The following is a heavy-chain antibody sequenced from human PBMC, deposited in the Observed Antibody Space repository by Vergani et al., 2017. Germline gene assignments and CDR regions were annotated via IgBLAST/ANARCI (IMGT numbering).Heavy chain of an antibody. CDR1: GGSISSYY. V-gene: IGHV4-59*12. CDR3: ARGLSIVGATTYFDY. Sequence: QVQLQESGPGLVKPSETLSLTCTVSGGSISSYYWSWIRQPPGKGLEWIGEINHSGSTNYNPSLKSRVTISVDTSKNQFSLKLSSVTAADTAVYYCARGLSIVGATTYFDYWGQGTLVTVSS. CDR2: INHSGST. J-gene: IGHJ4*02. D-gene: IGHD1-26*01.